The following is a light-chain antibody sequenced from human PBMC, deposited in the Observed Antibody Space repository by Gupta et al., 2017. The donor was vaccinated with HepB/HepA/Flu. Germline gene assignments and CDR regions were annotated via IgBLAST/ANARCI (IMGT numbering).Light chain of an antibody. CDR2: KDS. V-gene: IGLV3-25*03. CDR1: ALPKQY. Sequence: SYELTQRLSVLVSPGQTARITCSGDALPKQYAYWYQQKPGQAPVLVIYKDSERPSGIPERFSGSSSGTTVTLTISGVQAEGEADYYCQSADSSGTYVVFGGGTKLTVL. J-gene: IGLJ2*01. CDR3: QSADSSGTYVV.